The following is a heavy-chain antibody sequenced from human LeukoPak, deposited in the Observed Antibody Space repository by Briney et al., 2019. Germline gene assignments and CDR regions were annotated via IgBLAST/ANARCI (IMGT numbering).Heavy chain of an antibody. CDR1: GGSISSTSYF. CDR3: ARYLNYADYTAAFDI. V-gene: IGHV4-39*02. Sequence: SETLSLTCTVSGGSISSTSYFWGWIRQPPGKGLEWIGSIYCRGDTYYNPSLKSRVTISVDTSKNHFSLKLSSVAAADTAVYYCARYLNYADYTAAFDIWGQGTMVAVSS. CDR2: IYCRGDT. D-gene: IGHD4-17*01. J-gene: IGHJ3*02.